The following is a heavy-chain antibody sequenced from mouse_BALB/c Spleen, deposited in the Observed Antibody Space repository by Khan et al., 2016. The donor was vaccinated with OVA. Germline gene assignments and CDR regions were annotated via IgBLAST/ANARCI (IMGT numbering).Heavy chain of an antibody. D-gene: IGHD2-1*01. CDR1: GFNIKDTY. J-gene: IGHJ4*01. CDR2: IDPANGNT. CDR3: AREGNYYYYYAMDY. Sequence: IQLQQSGAELVKPGASVKLSCTASGFNIKDTYMHWVKQRPEQGLEWIGRIDPANGNTKYDPKFQGKATITADTSSNTAYLQLSSLTSEDTAVYYCAREGNYYYYYAMDYWGQGTSVTVSS. V-gene: IGHV14-3*02.